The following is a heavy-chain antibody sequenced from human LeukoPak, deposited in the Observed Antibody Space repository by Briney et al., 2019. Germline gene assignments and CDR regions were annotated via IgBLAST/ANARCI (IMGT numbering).Heavy chain of an antibody. CDR1: GGSISSGGYY. CDR2: IYYSGST. CDR3: ASNDYGDSGALDY. J-gene: IGHJ4*02. Sequence: SQTLSLTCTVSGGSISSGGYYWSWIRQPPGKGLEWIGYIYYSGSTYYNPSLKSRVTISVDTSKNQFSLKLSSVTAADTAVYYCASNDYGDSGALDYWGQGTLVTVSS. D-gene: IGHD4-17*01. V-gene: IGHV4-30-4*08.